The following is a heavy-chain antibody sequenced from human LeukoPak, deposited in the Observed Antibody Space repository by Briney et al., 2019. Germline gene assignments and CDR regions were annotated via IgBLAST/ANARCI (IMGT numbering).Heavy chain of an antibody. V-gene: IGHV4-34*01. Sequence: SETLSLTCAVYGGSFSGYYWSWIRQPPGKGLEWIGEINHSGSTNYNPSLKSRVTISVVTSKNQFSLKLSSVTAADTAVYYCARTMIVVDYFDYWGQGTLVTVSS. CDR2: INHSGST. CDR1: GGSFSGYY. CDR3: ARTMIVVDYFDY. J-gene: IGHJ4*02. D-gene: IGHD3-22*01.